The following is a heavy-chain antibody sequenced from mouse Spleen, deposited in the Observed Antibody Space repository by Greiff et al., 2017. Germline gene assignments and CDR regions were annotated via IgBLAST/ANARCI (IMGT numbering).Heavy chain of an antibody. J-gene: IGHJ3*01. Sequence: LQQPGSELVRPGASVKLSCKASGYTFTSYWMHWVKQRPGQGLEWIGNIYPGSGSTNYDEKFKSKATLTVDTSSSTAYMQLSSLTSEDSAVYYCTGGIYDGYYPTWFAYWGQGTLVTVSA. CDR2: IYPGSGST. CDR3: TGGIYDGYYPTWFAY. V-gene: IGHV1S22*01. CDR1: GYTFTSYW. D-gene: IGHD2-3*01.